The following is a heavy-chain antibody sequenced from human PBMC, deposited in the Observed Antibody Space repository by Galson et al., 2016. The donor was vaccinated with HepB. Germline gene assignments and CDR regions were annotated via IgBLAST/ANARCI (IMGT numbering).Heavy chain of an antibody. CDR3: VRSGVVAAGLYYLDS. J-gene: IGHJ4*02. D-gene: IGHD6-13*01. CDR2: TRNKARSYTT. V-gene: IGHV3-72*01. Sequence: SLRLSCAASGFTLSDHYMDWVRQSPGKGLEWVGRTRNKARSYTTEYAASVKGRFAISRDDSQNSLYLQMNSLETEDTAVYYCVRSGVVAAGLYYLDSWGQGTLVTVSS. CDR1: GFTLSDHY.